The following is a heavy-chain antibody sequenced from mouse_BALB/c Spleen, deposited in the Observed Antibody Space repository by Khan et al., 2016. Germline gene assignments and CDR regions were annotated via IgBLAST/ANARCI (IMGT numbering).Heavy chain of an antibody. V-gene: IGHV5-6-5*01. CDR3: TRLVDY. CDR1: GFTFSSYA. Sequence: EVELVESGGGLVKPGGSLKLSCAASGFTFSSYAVSLIRQTPEKRLEWVASINSGGSTYYPDSVKGRFTISRDDARNILYLQMSSVRSEDTAMYYCTRLVDYWGQGTSVTVSS. J-gene: IGHJ4*01. CDR2: INSGGST.